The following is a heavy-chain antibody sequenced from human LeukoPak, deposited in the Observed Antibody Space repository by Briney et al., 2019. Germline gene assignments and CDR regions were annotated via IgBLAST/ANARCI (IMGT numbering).Heavy chain of an antibody. Sequence: SETLSLTCSVSGGSISGYYWTWIRQPAGKGLEWIGRVYTSGSTHYNPSLKTRLTISVDTSKNQFSLKLSSVTAAGTAVYYCARLITGTTTAFDIWGQGTMVTVSS. CDR1: GGSISGYY. D-gene: IGHD1-7*01. CDR2: VYTSGST. V-gene: IGHV4-4*07. J-gene: IGHJ3*02. CDR3: ARLITGTTTAFDI.